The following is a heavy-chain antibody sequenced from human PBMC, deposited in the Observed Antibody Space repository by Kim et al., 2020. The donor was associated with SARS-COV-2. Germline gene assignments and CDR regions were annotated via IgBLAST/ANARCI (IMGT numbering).Heavy chain of an antibody. D-gene: IGHD6-6*01. CDR2: IHHRGRT. J-gene: IGHJ4*02. Sequence: SETLSLTCALYCGSFGDSYFNWFRQPPGKGQEWIGEIHHRGRTKYNPSLKSRVTVPLDTSKNQFSLKLSSVTAADTALYYCASGKLAPRLHYCGLAALVT. V-gene: IGHV4-34*01. CDR1: CGSFGDSY. CDR3: ASGKLAPRLHY.